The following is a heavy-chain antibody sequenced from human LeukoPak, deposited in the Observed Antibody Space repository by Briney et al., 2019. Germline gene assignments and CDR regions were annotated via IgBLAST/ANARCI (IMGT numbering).Heavy chain of an antibody. J-gene: IGHJ5*02. D-gene: IGHD5-18*01. Sequence: GGSLRLSCAASGFTFSSYGMHWVRQAPGKGLEWVAVISYDGSNKYYADSVKGRFTISRDNSKNTLYLQMNSLRAEDTAVYYCARGGGYSYGNNWFDPWGQGTLVTVSS. V-gene: IGHV3-30*12. CDR1: GFTFSSYG. CDR2: ISYDGSNK. CDR3: ARGGGYSYGNNWFDP.